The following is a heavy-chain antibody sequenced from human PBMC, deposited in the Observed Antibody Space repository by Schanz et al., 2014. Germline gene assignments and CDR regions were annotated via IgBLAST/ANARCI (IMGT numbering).Heavy chain of an antibody. V-gene: IGHV3-11*01. D-gene: IGHD2-8*02. CDR2: ISSGGTTT. J-gene: IGHJ4*02. CDR3: AKSLESCPGGRCSRGYFDY. CDR1: GFIFSDYY. Sequence: QVQLVESGGGLVKPGGSLRLSCAASGFIFSDYYMAWIRQAPGKGPEYVSYISSGGTTTYHSDSVKGRFTISRDSAENSLYLQMNSLRAEDTAVYYCAKSLESCPGGRCSRGYFDYWGQGTLVTVSS.